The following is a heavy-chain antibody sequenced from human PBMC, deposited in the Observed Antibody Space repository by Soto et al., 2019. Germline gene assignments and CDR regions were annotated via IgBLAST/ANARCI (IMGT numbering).Heavy chain of an antibody. D-gene: IGHD2-15*01. CDR2: INPSGDT. J-gene: IGHJ4*02. Sequence: QVQLVQSGAEVKKPGASVKISCKASGDTFTSYXXXXXXXXXXXXXEWMGIINPSGDTSYAQKFQGRVTMTRDTSTSTVYMELSSLRSEDTAVYYCARVYCSGGGCYGIDYWGQGTLVTVSS. V-gene: IGHV1-46*01. CDR1: GDTFTSYX. CDR3: ARVYCSGGGCYGIDY.